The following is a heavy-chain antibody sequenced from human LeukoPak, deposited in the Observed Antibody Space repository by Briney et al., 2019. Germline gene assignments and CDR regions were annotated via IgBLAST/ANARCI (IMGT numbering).Heavy chain of an antibody. Sequence: SATLSLTCTVSGYSISSGYYWGWIRQPPGKRLEWVGSIHSSGNTYYNPTLKSRVTISVDTSKNQFSLNLTSVTAADTAVYYCARDYLRITMVRGSQSHWFDPWGQGTLVTVSS. CDR2: IHSSGNT. D-gene: IGHD3-10*01. V-gene: IGHV4-38-2*02. CDR1: GYSISSGYY. CDR3: ARDYLRITMVRGSQSHWFDP. J-gene: IGHJ5*02.